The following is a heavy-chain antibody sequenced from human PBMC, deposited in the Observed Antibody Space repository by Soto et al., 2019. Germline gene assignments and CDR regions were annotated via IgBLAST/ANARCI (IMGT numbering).Heavy chain of an antibody. D-gene: IGHD6-13*01. V-gene: IGHV3-23*01. CDR2: ISGSGGST. J-gene: IGHJ3*02. Sequence: PGGSLRLSCAASGFPFSSYAMSWVRQAPGQGLEWVSAISGSGGSTYYADSVKGRFTISRDDSKNTLYLQMNSLRAEDTAVYYCAKEPRIAAAGTHWFDPLGAFHIWGQGTMVTVSS. CDR3: AKEPRIAAAGTHWFDPLGAFHI. CDR1: GFPFSSYA.